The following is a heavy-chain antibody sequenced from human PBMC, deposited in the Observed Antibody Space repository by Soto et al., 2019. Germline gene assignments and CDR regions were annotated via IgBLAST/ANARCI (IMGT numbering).Heavy chain of an antibody. V-gene: IGHV4-4*02. CDR2: IYHSGTT. CDR3: ARHVAVPRTRGFDY. Sequence: QVQLQESGPGLVKPSGTLFLTCAVSGGSISDNWWSWVRQPPGKGLKWIGEIYHSGTTYYTPSLRSRVVILVDKSASQISLTLSSVTAADTAVYYCARHVAVPRTRGFDYWGPGTLVAVSS. CDR1: GGSISDNW. D-gene: IGHD2-21*01. J-gene: IGHJ4*02.